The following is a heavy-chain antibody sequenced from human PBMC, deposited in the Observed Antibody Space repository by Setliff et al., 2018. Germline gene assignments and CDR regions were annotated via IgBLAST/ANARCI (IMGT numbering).Heavy chain of an antibody. J-gene: IGHJ4*02. V-gene: IGHV1-2*04. CDR2: INPNSGGT. Sequence: ASVKVSCKASGYTFIGYYMHWVRQAPGQGLEWMGWINPNSGGTNYAQKFQGWVTMTRDTSISTAYMELSRLRSDDTAVYYCARAYYYDSSGYYFGYWGQGTLVTVSS. CDR3: ARAYYYDSSGYYFGY. CDR1: GYTFIGYY. D-gene: IGHD3-22*01.